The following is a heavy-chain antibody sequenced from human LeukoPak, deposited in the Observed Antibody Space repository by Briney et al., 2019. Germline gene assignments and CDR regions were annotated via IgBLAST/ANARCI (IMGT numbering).Heavy chain of an antibody. CDR3: ARDGTATATTANGGFDP. V-gene: IGHV1-46*01. Sequence: GASVKVSCKASGYTFTSYYMHWVRQAPGQGLEWMGIINPSGGSTSYAQKFQGRVTMTRDTSTSTVYKELSSLRSEDTAVYYCARDGTATATTANGGFDPWGQGTLVTVSS. D-gene: IGHD1-26*01. CDR1: GYTFTSYY. J-gene: IGHJ5*02. CDR2: INPSGGST.